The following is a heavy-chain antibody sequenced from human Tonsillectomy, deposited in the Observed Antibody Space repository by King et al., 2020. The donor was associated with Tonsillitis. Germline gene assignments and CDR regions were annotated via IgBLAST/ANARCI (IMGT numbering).Heavy chain of an antibody. D-gene: IGHD3-3*01. CDR3: AQSRSYYDFWSGSQDYYYMDV. CDR2: ISGDGGST. CDR1: GFTFDDYA. J-gene: IGHJ6*03. V-gene: IGHV3-43*02. Sequence: VQLVESGGGVVQPGGSLRLSCAASGFTFDDYAMHWVRQAPGKGLEWVSLISGDGGSTYYADYVKGRFTISRDNSKNSLYLQMNSLRTEDTALYYCAQSRSYYDFWSGSQDYYYMDVWGRGTTVTVSS.